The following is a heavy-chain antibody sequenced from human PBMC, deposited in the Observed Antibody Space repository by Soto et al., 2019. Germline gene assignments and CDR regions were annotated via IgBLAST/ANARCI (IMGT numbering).Heavy chain of an antibody. Sequence: PVXSLRLSCVSSEFVFSTYTITWVLQAPGRWLEWVSSMIGSSGDTSYADSVRGRFTISRDNSQSTLFLQMNGLSPDDTAVYFCAKDKWPDGAWDIDYWGQGTLVTVSS. CDR3: AKDKWPDGAWDIDY. J-gene: IGHJ4*02. CDR1: EFVFSTYT. V-gene: IGHV3-23*01. D-gene: IGHD4-17*01. CDR2: MIGSSGDT.